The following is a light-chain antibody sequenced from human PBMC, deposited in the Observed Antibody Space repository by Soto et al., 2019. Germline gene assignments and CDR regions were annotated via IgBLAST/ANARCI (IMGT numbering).Light chain of an antibody. Sequence: QSALTQPASVSGSPGQSITISCSGTTSDVGGYNLVSWYQQHTAKAPKLLIYEGTQRPSGVSSRFSGSKSGNTASLTISGLQAEDEADYYCCSYTGGNPSYVFGTGTKLTVL. CDR3: CSYTGGNPSYV. V-gene: IGLV2-23*01. CDR2: EGT. J-gene: IGLJ1*01. CDR1: TSDVGGYNL.